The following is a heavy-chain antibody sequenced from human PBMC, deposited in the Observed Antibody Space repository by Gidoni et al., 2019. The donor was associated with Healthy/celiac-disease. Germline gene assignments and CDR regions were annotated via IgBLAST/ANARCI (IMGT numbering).Heavy chain of an antibody. D-gene: IGHD3-16*02. CDR3: ARGRRGDYVWGSYRYAPVFGY. CDR1: GGSFCGYY. J-gene: IGHJ4*02. V-gene: IGHV4-34*01. Sequence: QVHLQQWGAGLLKPSETLSLTCADYGGSFCGYYWSWIRQPPGKGLEWIGEINHSGSTNYNPSLKSRVTISVDTSKNQFSLKLSSVTAADTAVYYCARGRRGDYVWGSYRYAPVFGYWGQGTLVTVSS. CDR2: INHSGST.